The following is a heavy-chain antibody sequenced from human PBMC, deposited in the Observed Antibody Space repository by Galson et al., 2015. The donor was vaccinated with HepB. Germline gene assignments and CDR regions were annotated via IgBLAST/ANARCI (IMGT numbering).Heavy chain of an antibody. Sequence: SLRLSCAASGFTFSSYWMHWVRQAPGKGLVWVSRINSDGSSTTYADSVKGRLTISRDNAKNTLYLQMSSLRADDTAVYYCVRGAVTSGASFYYYMDVWGKGTTVTVSS. V-gene: IGHV3-74*01. CDR2: INSDGSST. CDR3: VRGAVTSGASFYYYMDV. J-gene: IGHJ6*03. CDR1: GFTFSSYW. D-gene: IGHD4-17*01.